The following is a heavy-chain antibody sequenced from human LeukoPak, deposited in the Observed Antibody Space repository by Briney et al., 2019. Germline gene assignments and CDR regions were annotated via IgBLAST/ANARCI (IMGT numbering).Heavy chain of an antibody. J-gene: IGHJ4*02. CDR1: GFTFSGSA. CDR3: TRQVLGRCSGGSCYSDY. Sequence: GGSLKLSCAASGFTFSGSAMHWVRQASGKGLEWVGRIRSKANSYATAYAASVKGRFTISRDDSKNTAYLQMNSLKTEDTAVYYCTRQVLGRCSGGSCYSDYWGQGTLVTVSS. CDR2: IRSKANSYAT. V-gene: IGHV3-73*01. D-gene: IGHD2-15*01.